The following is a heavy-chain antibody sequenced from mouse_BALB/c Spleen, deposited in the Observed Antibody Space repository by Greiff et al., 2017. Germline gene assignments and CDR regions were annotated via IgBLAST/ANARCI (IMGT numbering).Heavy chain of an antibody. CDR1: GYSITSDYA. CDR2: ISYSGST. CDR3: ARARYDDVDY. Sequence: EVKLMESGPGLVKPSQSLSLTCTVTGYSITSDYAWNWIRQFPGNKLEWMGYISYSGSTSYNPSLKSRISITRDTSKNQFFLQLNSVTTEDTATYYCARARYDDVDYWGQGTSVTVSS. J-gene: IGHJ4*01. V-gene: IGHV3-2*02. D-gene: IGHD2-14*01.